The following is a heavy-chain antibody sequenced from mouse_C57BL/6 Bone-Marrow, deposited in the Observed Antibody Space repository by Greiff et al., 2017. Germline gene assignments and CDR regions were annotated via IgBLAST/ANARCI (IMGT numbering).Heavy chain of an antibody. J-gene: IGHJ1*03. Sequence: VQLQQSGPGLVQPSQSLSITCTVSGFSLTSYGVHWVRQSPGKGLEWLGVIWRGGSTDYNAAFMSRLSITKDNSKCQVFFKMNSLQADDTAIYYCAKTFYGNYWYFDVWGTGTTVTVSS. CDR3: AKTFYGNYWYFDV. D-gene: IGHD2-10*01. CDR2: IWRGGST. CDR1: GFSLTSYG. V-gene: IGHV2-5*01.